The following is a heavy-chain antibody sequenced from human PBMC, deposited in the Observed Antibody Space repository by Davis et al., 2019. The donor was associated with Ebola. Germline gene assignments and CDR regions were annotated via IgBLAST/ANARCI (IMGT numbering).Heavy chain of an antibody. J-gene: IGHJ6*02. CDR1: GYTFTSYY. D-gene: IGHD6-19*01. V-gene: IGHV1-46*01. Sequence: ASVKVCKASGYTFTSYYMHWVRQAPGQGLEWMGIINPSGGSTSYAQKFQGRVTMTRDTSTSTVYMELSSLRSEDTAVYYCARGGEWLVRDYYYGMDVWGQGTTVTVSS. CDR2: INPSGGST. CDR3: ARGGEWLVRDYYYGMDV.